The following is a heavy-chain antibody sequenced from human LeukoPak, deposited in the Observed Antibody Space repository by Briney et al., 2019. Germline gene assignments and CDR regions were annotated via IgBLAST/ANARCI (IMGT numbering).Heavy chain of an antibody. D-gene: IGHD6-13*01. V-gene: IGHV1-69*02. CDR3: ARGGYSSSWYPFNWFDS. J-gene: IGHJ5*01. CDR2: ITPILGIA. CDR1: GGTFSSYT. Sequence: ASVKVSCKASGGTFSSYTISWVRQAPGQGLEWMGRITPILGIANYAQKFQGRVTITADKSTSTAYMELSSLRSEDTAVYYCARGGYSSSWYPFNWFDSWGQGTLVTVSS.